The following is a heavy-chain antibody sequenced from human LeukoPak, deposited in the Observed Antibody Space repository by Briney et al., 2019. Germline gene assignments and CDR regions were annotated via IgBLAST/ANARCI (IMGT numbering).Heavy chain of an antibody. CDR3: ARGGAARLHFQN. V-gene: IGHV4-59*01. CDR1: AGSINNYY. Sequence: PSETLSLTCTVSAGSINNYYWSWIRQPPGKGLEWIGYIYHSGSTNYNPSLQSRVTISVDTSKNQFSLNLNSVTAADTAVYYCARGGAARLHFQNWGQGTLVTVSS. J-gene: IGHJ1*01. CDR2: IYHSGST. D-gene: IGHD6-6*01.